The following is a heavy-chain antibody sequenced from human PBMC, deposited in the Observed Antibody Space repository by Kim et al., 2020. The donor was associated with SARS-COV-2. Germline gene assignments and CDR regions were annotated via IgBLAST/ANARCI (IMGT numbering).Heavy chain of an antibody. J-gene: IGHJ4*02. CDR1: GFTFTGYA. CDR2: NDGSDGTT. D-gene: IGHD2-21*01. Sequence: GGSLRLSCTTSGFTFTGYAMSWVRQAPGKGLEGVSSNDGSDGTTYYVDSVKGRFTISRDNSKNTLYLQMSTLRADDTAVYYGMKGGWGSIWDHWGQGTLVTVSS. V-gene: IGHV3-23*01. CDR3: MKGGWGSIWDH.